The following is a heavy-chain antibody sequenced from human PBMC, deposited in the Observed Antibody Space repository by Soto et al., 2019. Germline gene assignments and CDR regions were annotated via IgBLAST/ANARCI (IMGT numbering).Heavy chain of an antibody. J-gene: IGHJ4*02. Sequence: SETLSLTCTVSGASITSLYYYWGWIRQPPGKGLEWIGSSYHSGSTYYAPSLMSRVAMSVDTSKNQFSLKLNSVTAADTAVYYCARRGWGSSSFFDYWGQGTLVTVS. V-gene: IGHV4-39*01. CDR2: SYHSGST. D-gene: IGHD6-6*01. CDR3: ARRGWGSSSFFDY. CDR1: GASITSLYYY.